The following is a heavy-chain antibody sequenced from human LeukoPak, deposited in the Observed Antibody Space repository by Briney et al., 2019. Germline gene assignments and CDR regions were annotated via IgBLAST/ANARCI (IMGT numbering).Heavy chain of an antibody. CDR1: GDSISSDY. V-gene: IGHV4-59*01. J-gene: IGHJ4*02. CDR3: ARDSEVSSGWYPFDY. Sequence: SETLFLTCTVSGDSISSDYWSWIRQPPGKGLEWIGYIYSSGSTNYNPSLKSRVTISVDTSKNQFSLKLSSVTAADTAVYYCARDSEVSSGWYPFDYWGQGTLVTVSS. CDR2: IYSSGST. D-gene: IGHD6-19*01.